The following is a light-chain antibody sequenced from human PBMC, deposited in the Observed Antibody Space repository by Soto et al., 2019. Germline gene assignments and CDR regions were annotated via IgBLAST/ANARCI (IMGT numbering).Light chain of an antibody. CDR1: QGISNY. CDR2: AAS. V-gene: IGKV1-27*01. Sequence: DIQMTQSPSSLSASVGDRVTITCRASQGISNYLVWYQQKPGKVPKLLIYAASTLQSGVPSRFSGSGSGTDFTLTISSLQPEDVATYYCQKYNSALGGTFGGGTKVEIK. CDR3: QKYNSALGGT. J-gene: IGKJ4*01.